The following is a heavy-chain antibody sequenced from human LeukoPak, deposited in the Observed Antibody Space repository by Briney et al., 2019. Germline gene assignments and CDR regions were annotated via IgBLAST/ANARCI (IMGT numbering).Heavy chain of an antibody. CDR1: GGSISSSSYY. J-gene: IGHJ3*02. D-gene: IGHD3-16*02. CDR2: IYYSGST. Sequence: SETLSLTCTVSGGSISSSSYYWGWIRQPPGKGLEWIGSIYYSGSTYYNPSLKSRVTISVDTSKNQFSLKLSSVTAADTAVYYCARGYTYYDYVWGSYRLAAFDIWGQGTMVTVSS. V-gene: IGHV4-39*07. CDR3: ARGYTYYDYVWGSYRLAAFDI.